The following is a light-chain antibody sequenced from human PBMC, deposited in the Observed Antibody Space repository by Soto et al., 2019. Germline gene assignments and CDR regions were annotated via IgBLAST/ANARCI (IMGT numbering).Light chain of an antibody. CDR2: EAS. V-gene: IGKV1-5*03. J-gene: IGKJ1*01. CDR3: QQYNSYSWT. Sequence: DIQMTQSPSTLSASVGDRVTITCRASQSVNRWLAGYQQQPGKAPKLLIYEASSLESGVPSRFGGSGSGTEFTLTISSLQPDDVAIYYCQQYNSYSWTFGQGTKVDIK. CDR1: QSVNRW.